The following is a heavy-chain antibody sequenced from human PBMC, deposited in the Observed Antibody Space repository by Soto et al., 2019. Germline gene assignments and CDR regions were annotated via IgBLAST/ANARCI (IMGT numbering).Heavy chain of an antibody. J-gene: IGHJ6*02. CDR2: ISGSGGST. V-gene: IGHV3-23*01. CDR3: AKGDDYGDYERYYYYYGMDV. CDR1: GFTFSSYA. D-gene: IGHD4-17*01. Sequence: PGGSLRLSCAASGFTFSSYAMSWVRQAPGKGLEWVSAISGSGGSTYYAESVKGRFTNSRDNSKNTLYLQMNSLRAEDTAVYYFAKGDDYGDYERYYYYYGMDVWGQGTTVTVSS.